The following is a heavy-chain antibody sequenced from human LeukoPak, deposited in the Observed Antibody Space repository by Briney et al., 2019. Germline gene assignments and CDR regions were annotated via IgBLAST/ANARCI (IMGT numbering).Heavy chain of an antibody. CDR1: GGSISSSSYY. D-gene: IGHD2-2*02. CDR2: INHSGST. CDR3: ARGVLYPRYFDL. Sequence: PSETLSLTCTVSGGSISSSSYYWGWIRQSPGKGLEWIGEINHSGSTNYNPSLKSRVTISVDTSKNQFSLKLSSVTAADTAVYYCARGVLYPRYFDLWGRGTLVTVSS. J-gene: IGHJ2*01. V-gene: IGHV4-39*07.